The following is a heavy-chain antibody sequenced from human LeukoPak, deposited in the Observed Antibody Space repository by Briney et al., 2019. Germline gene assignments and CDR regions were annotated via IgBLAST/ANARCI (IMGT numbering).Heavy chain of an antibody. CDR3: ARARIAVAGTFGLFFDY. V-gene: IGHV3-21*01. CDR1: GFTFSSYS. J-gene: IGHJ4*02. CDR2: ISSSSSYI. Sequence: PGRSLRLYCAASGFTFSSYSMNWVRQAPGKGLEWVSSISSSSSYIYYADSVKGRFTISRDNAKNSLYLQMNSLRAEDTAVYYCARARIAVAGTFGLFFDYWGQGTLVTVSS. D-gene: IGHD6-19*01.